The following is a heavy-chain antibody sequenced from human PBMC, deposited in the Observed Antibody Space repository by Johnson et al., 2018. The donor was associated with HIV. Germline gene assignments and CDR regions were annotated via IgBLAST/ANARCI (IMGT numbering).Heavy chain of an antibody. Sequence: EVQLVESGGGLVQPGGSLRVSCAASGFTLSRYWMSWVRQAPGKGLEWVANIKQDGSEKYYVDSVKGRFTISRDNAKNSLYLQMNNLRAEDTAMYYFARETRDDAFDIWGRGTMVTGSS. V-gene: IGHV3-7*05. J-gene: IGHJ3*02. CDR3: ARETRDDAFDI. CDR1: GFTLSRYW. D-gene: IGHD4-11*01. CDR2: IKQDGSEK.